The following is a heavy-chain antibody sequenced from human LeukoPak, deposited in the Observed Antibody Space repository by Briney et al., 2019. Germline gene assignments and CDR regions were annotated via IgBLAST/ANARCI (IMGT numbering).Heavy chain of an antibody. V-gene: IGHV3-33*08. CDR1: GFTFSRYG. Sequence: GGSLRLSCAASGFTFSRYGMHWVCQAPGKGLEWVAVIWYDGSNKYYADSVKGRFTISRDNSKNTLYLQMNSLRAEDTAVYYCARSRAVVPAAKSNYYGMDVWGQGTTVTVSS. CDR2: IWYDGSNK. CDR3: ARSRAVVPAAKSNYYGMDV. D-gene: IGHD2-2*01. J-gene: IGHJ6*02.